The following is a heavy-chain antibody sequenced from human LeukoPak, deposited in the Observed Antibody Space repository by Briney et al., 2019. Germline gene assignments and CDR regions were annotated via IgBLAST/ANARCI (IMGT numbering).Heavy chain of an antibody. V-gene: IGHV4-59*08. CDR2: IYYSGST. J-gene: IGHJ3*02. CDR3: ARSSGYYYDSSGPGAFDI. Sequence: SETLSLTRTVSGGSISSYYWSWIRQPPGKGLEWIGYIYYSGSTNYNPSLKSRVTISVDTSKNQFSLKLSSVTAADTAVYYCARSSGYYYDSSGPGAFDIWGQGTMVTVS. D-gene: IGHD3-22*01. CDR1: GGSISSYY.